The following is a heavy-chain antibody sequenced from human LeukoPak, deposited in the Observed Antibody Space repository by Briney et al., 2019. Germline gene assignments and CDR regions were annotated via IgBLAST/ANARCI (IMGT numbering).Heavy chain of an antibody. CDR1: GFTFSSYS. Sequence: GGSLRLSCAASGFTFSSYSMNWVRQAPGKGLEWVAFIRYDGSNKYYVDSVKGRFTISRDNSKNTLYLQMNSLRAEDTAVYYCARKYYYYYYMDVWGKGTTVTVSS. J-gene: IGHJ6*03. CDR2: IRYDGSNK. CDR3: ARKYYYYYYMDV. V-gene: IGHV3-30*02.